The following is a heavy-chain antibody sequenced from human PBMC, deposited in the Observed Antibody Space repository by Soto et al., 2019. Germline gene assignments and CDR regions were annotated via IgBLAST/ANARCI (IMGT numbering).Heavy chain of an antibody. D-gene: IGHD3-10*01. V-gene: IGHV3-33*01. J-gene: IGHJ4*02. CDR3: TRPGSSSCLDY. Sequence: PGGSPRLSCAASGFTFSIYVMPWARQAPGKGLEWVAVIWYDGSKKYYAASVRGRFTISRDNAKNSMYLQIDSPRAEDTAVYYCTRPGSSSCLDYWGQGTLVTVSS. CDR2: IWYDGSKK. CDR1: GFTFSIYV.